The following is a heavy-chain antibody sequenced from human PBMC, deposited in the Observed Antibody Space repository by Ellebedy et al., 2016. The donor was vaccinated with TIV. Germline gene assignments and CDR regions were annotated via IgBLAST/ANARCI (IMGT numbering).Heavy chain of an antibody. CDR1: GGTFSSHA. Sequence: AASVKVSCKASGGTFSSHAITWVRQAPGQGLKWMGEIIPIFGTTNYAQEFQGRVTITADESTSTSYMELRSLTSDDTAVYYCARVEMSSLVHFDYWGQGTLVSVSS. D-gene: IGHD5-24*01. V-gene: IGHV1-69*13. J-gene: IGHJ4*02. CDR3: ARVEMSSLVHFDY. CDR2: IIPIFGTT.